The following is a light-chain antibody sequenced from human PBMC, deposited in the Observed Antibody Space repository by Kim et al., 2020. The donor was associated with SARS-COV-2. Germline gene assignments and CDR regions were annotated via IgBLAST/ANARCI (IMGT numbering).Light chain of an antibody. CDR1: TGAVTSRSF. V-gene: IGLV7-43*01. CDR2: STS. CDR3: LLYSGGARL. J-gene: IGLJ2*01. Sequence: QAVVTQEPSLTVSPGGTVTLTCASSTGAVTSRSFPSWFQQRPGQAPRTLIYSTSNKHFWTPARFSGSLVGGKAALTVSGVQPEDEADYYCLLYSGGARLFGGGTQLTVL.